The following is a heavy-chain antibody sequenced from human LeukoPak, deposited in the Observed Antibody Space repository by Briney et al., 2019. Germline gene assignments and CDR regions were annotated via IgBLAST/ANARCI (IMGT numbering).Heavy chain of an antibody. V-gene: IGHV1-24*01. Sequence: ASVKVSCKVSGYTLTELSMHWVRQAPGKGLEWMGGFDPEDGETIYAQKLQGRVTMTTDTSTSTAYMELRSLRSDDTAVYYCARSSIAAAAPFDYWGQGTLVTVSS. CDR1: GYTLTELS. CDR2: FDPEDGET. CDR3: ARSSIAAAAPFDY. D-gene: IGHD6-13*01. J-gene: IGHJ4*02.